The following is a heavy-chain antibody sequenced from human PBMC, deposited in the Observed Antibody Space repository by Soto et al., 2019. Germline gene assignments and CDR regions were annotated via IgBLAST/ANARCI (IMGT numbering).Heavy chain of an antibody. D-gene: IGHD2-15*01. CDR2: MNPNSGNT. V-gene: IGHV1-8*01. J-gene: IGHJ5*02. CDR3: ARGVHCSGGSCYPYNWFDP. CDR1: GYTFTSYD. Sequence: ASVKVSCKASGYTFTSYDINWVRQATGQGLEWMGWMNPNSGNTGYAQKFQGRVTMTRNTSISTAYMELSSLRSEDTAVYYCARGVHCSGGSCYPYNWFDPWGQGTLVTVS.